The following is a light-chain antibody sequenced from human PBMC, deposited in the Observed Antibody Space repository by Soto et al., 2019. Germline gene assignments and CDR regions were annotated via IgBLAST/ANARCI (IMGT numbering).Light chain of an antibody. J-gene: IGLJ3*02. CDR3: CSYADNHILL. CDR1: SSDVGSYNL. V-gene: IGLV2-23*01. Sequence: QSALTQPASVSGSPGQSITISCTGTSSDVGSYNLVSWYQHHPGKAPKLIIYEGSKRPSGISNRFSGPKSGNTASLTISGLQAEDEADFHCCSYADNHILLFGGGTKVTVL. CDR2: EGS.